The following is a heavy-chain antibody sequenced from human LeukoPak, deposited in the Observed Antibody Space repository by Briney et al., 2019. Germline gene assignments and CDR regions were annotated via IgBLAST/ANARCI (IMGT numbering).Heavy chain of an antibody. V-gene: IGHV4-39*01. CDR3: ARHTTILGVVIDY. Sequence: PSETLSLTCTVSGGSISSSSYYWGWIRQPPGKGLEWLGSIYYSGSTYYNPSLKSRVTISVDTSKNQFPLKLSSVTAADTAVYYCARHTTILGVVIDYWAQGTLVTVSS. J-gene: IGHJ4*02. CDR1: GGSISSSSYY. CDR2: IYYSGST. D-gene: IGHD3-3*01.